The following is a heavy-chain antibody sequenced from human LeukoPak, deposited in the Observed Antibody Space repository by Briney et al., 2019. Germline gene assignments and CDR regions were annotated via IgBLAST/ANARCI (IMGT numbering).Heavy chain of an antibody. CDR2: IKSDGSIT. V-gene: IGHV3-74*01. J-gene: IGHJ5*02. Sequence: GGSLRLSCAASGFTFSGYWMHWVRQAPGKGLVWVSRIKSDGSITSYADSVKGRVTISRDNAKNALYLQMNSLRAEDTAVYYCARSDWFDPWGQGTLVIVSS. CDR1: GFTFSGYW. CDR3: ARSDWFDP. D-gene: IGHD2-21*01.